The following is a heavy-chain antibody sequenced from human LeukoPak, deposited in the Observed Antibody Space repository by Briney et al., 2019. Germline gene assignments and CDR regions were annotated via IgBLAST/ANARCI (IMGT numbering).Heavy chain of an antibody. V-gene: IGHV4-59*08. J-gene: IGHJ4*02. CDR1: GGSIRSYY. CDR3: ARGGYRYDFFNLDY. D-gene: IGHD5-18*01. CDR2: NYYSGSA. Sequence: ETLSLTCTVSGGSIRSYYWSWIRQPPGKGLEWIGYNYYSGSANNNPSLKSRVTISLDTSKNQFSLKLSSVTAADTAVYYCARGGYRYDFFNLDYWGQGTLVTVSS.